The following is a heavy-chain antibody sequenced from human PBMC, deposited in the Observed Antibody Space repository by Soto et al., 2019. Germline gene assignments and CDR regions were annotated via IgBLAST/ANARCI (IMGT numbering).Heavy chain of an antibody. CDR1: GFTFSSYS. CDR2: ISSSSSTI. D-gene: IGHD1-20*01. J-gene: IGHJ5*02. V-gene: IGHV3-48*01. Sequence: EVQLVESGGGLVQPGGSLRLSCAASGFTFSSYSMNWVRQAPGKGQEWVSYISSSSSTIYYADSVKGRFTISRDNAENSLYLQMNSLRAEDTAVYYCARGVRISSWLDPSGQGTLVTVSS. CDR3: ARGVRISSWLDP.